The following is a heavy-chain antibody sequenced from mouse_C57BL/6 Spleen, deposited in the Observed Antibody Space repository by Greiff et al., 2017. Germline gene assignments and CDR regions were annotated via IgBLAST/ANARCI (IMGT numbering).Heavy chain of an antibody. Sequence: QVQLQQPGAELVRPGTSVKLSCTASGYTFNSYWMHWVKQRPGQGLEWIGVIDPSDSYTNSNQKFKGKATLTVNTSSSTAYLQLSILTSEDSSVYYCAIGYYGSLCCAMDYWGQGTSVTVSS. CDR2: IDPSDSYT. V-gene: IGHV1-59*01. J-gene: IGHJ4*01. CDR3: AIGYYGSLCCAMDY. D-gene: IGHD1-1*01. CDR1: GYTFNSYW.